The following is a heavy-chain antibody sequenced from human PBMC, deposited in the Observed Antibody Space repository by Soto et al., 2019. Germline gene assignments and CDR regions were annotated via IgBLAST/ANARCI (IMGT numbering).Heavy chain of an antibody. Sequence: EVFLLESGGDSVQPGGSLRLSCVGSGFTFSDYVMSWVRQVPEKGLAWVSSISDGGERTDYRDSVRGRFTISRDNARFTLHLQMNSLRVVDTATYFCARDRSTDFGLDVWGQGTTVTVSS. CDR1: GFTFSDYV. V-gene: IGHV3-23*01. D-gene: IGHD3-3*01. J-gene: IGHJ6*02. CDR3: ARDRSTDFGLDV. CDR2: ISDGGERT.